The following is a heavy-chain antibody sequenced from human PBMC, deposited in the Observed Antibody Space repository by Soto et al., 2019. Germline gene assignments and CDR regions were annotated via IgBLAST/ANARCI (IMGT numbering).Heavy chain of an antibody. CDR1: GFTFSSYL. CDR3: ARLPNKSPQN. J-gene: IGHJ1*01. V-gene: IGHV3-74*01. CDR2: ISTDASST. Sequence: EVQLVESGGGLVQPGGSLRLSCAASGFTFSSYLMHWVRQAPGKGLVWVSSISTDASSTSYADPVKGRFTISRDNAKNTLYLQMNSVRAEDTAVYYCARLPNKSPQNWGQGTLVIVSP.